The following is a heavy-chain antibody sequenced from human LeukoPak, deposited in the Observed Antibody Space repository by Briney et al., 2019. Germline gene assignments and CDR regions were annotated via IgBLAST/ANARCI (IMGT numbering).Heavy chain of an antibody. CDR2: ISWNSGSI. D-gene: IGHD3-22*01. V-gene: IGHV3-9*01. J-gene: IGHJ5*02. CDR3: AKDSMPYYYDSSGYSENWFDP. CDR1: GFTFDDYA. Sequence: SLRLSCAASGFTFDDYAMHWVRQAPGKGLEWVSGISWNSGSIGYADSVKGRFTISRDNAKNSLYLQMNSLRAEDTALYYCAKDSMPYYYDSSGYSENWFDPWGQGTLVTVSS.